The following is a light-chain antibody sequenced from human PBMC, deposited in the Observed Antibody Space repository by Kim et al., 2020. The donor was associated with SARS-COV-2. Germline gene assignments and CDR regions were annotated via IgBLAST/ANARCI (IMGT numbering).Light chain of an antibody. V-gene: IGLV6-57*03. CDR2: EDY. Sequence: GRTVTLHGTRTIGNIAQNEGQWYQQRPGSAPTTLIYEDYRRPSGVPDRFSASIDTSSNAASLTISGLQPEDEADYYCQSYDSFSVVFGGGTQLTVL. CDR3: QSYDSFSVV. J-gene: IGLJ2*01. CDR1: IGNIAQNE.